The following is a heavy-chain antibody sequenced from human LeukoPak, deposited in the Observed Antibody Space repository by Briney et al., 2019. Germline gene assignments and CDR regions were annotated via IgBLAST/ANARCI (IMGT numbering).Heavy chain of an antibody. D-gene: IGHD3-16*01. CDR1: GGSISSSSYY. V-gene: IGHV4-39*01. Sequence: KASETLSLTCTVSGGSISSSSYYWGWIRQPPGKGLEWIGSIYYSGSTYYNPSLKSRVTISVDTSKNQFSLKLSSVTAADTAVYYCATTRLYDYVWGSYGHMDVWGKGTTVTVSS. CDR3: ATTRLYDYVWGSYGHMDV. J-gene: IGHJ6*03. CDR2: IYYSGST.